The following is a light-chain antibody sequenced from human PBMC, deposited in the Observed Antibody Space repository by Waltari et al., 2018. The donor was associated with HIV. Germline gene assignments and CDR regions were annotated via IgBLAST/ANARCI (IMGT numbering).Light chain of an antibody. V-gene: IGKV1-5*03. CDR1: QSLTAW. CDR3: QQYKNSPWT. Sequence: DIQITQSPSTLSAFVGDRVTITCRASQSLTAWVAWYQQKPVKAPKLLISQASVLEPGGPSTFSGIGSGTEFALTSSSLQPDDFATYYCQQYKNSPWTFGQGTKVELK. CDR2: QAS. J-gene: IGKJ1*01.